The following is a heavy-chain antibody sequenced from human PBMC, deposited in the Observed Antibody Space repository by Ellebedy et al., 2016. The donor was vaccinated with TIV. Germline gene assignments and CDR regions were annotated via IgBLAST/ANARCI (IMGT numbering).Heavy chain of an antibody. CDR3: ARIAAAGKRAFDF. J-gene: IGHJ4*02. CDR2: INPYSGDT. Sequence: ASVKVSXXTSGYTFNIYGITWVRQAPGQGLEWVGWINPYSGDTNYAHEVRGRVTMTTDTSTSTAYMDLRSLRSNDTAIYYCARIAAAGKRAFDFWGQGTLVTVSP. D-gene: IGHD6-25*01. V-gene: IGHV1-18*01. CDR1: GYTFNIYG.